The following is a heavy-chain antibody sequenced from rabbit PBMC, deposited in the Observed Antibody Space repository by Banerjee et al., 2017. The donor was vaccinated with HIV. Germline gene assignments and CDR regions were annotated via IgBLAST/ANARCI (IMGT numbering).Heavy chain of an antibody. V-gene: IGHV1S40*01. CDR1: GFSFSSSYY. CDR2: IDTSSSGST. Sequence: QSLEESGGDLVKPGASLTLTCTASGFSFSSSYYMCWVRQAPGKGLEWIGCIDTSSSGSTYYASWAKGRFTISKTSSTTVTLQMTSLTVADTATYFCARENDDYGLFNLWGPGTLVTV. J-gene: IGHJ4*01. D-gene: IGHD2-1*01. CDR3: ARENDDYGLFNL.